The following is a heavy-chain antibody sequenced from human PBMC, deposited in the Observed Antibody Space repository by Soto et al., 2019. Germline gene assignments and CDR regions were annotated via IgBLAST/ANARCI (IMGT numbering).Heavy chain of an antibody. Sequence: QVQLVQSGAEVKKPGSSVKVSCKASGGTFSSYTISWVRQAPGQGLEWMGRSIPILGIANYAQKFQGRVTITADKSTSTAYMELSSLRSEDTAVYYCARGPIVVVVGPNFDYWGQGTLVTVSS. D-gene: IGHD2-15*01. CDR3: ARGPIVVVVGPNFDY. CDR1: GGTFSSYT. CDR2: SIPILGIA. J-gene: IGHJ4*02. V-gene: IGHV1-69*02.